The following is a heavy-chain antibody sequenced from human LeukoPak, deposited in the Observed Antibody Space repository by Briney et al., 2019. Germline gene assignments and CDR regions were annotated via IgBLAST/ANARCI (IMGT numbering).Heavy chain of an antibody. Sequence: SVKVSCKASGYTFTSYGISWVRQAPGQGLEWMGRIIPILGIANYAQKFQGRVTITADKSTSTAYMELSSLRSEDTAVYYCARALDCSGGSCYSVNYYYGMDVWGQGTTVTVSS. V-gene: IGHV1-69*04. D-gene: IGHD2-15*01. CDR3: ARALDCSGGSCYSVNYYYGMDV. CDR1: GYTFTSYG. J-gene: IGHJ6*02. CDR2: IIPILGIA.